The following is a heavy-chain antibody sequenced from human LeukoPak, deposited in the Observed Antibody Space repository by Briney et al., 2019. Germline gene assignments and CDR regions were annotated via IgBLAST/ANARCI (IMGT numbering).Heavy chain of an antibody. CDR3: ARSSSGWYYFDY. D-gene: IGHD6-19*01. J-gene: IGHJ4*02. CDR1: GFTFSSYG. CDR2: ISYDGSNK. V-gene: IGHV3-30*03. Sequence: GGSLRLSCAASGFTFSSYGMHWVRQAPGKGLEWVAVISYDGSNKYCADSVKGRFTISRDNSKNTLYLQMNSLRAEDTAVYYCARSSSGWYYFDYWSQGTLVTVSS.